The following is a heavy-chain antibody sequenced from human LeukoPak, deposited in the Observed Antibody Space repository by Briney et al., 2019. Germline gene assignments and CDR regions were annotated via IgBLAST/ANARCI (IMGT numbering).Heavy chain of an antibody. V-gene: IGHV4-39*01. D-gene: IGHD1-26*01. CDR2: IYYTGST. J-gene: IGHJ4*02. CDR1: GGSISSSSYY. CDR3: ATSHGDY. Sequence: SETLSLTCTVSGGSISSSSYYWGWIRQPPGKGLEWIGNIYYTGSTYYSPPLKSRVTVSKDTSKNQFSLKLSSVTAADTAVYYCATSHGDYWGQGTLVTVSS.